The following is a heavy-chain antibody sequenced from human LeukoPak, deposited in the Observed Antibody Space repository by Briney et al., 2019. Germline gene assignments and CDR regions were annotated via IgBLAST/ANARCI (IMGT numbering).Heavy chain of an antibody. Sequence: GGSLRPSXAASGFTFSSYSMNWVRQAPGKGLEWVSSISSSSSYIYYADSVKGRFTISRDNAKNSLYLQMNSLRAEDTAVYYCARGRGYSNYFSFDYWGQGTLVTASS. J-gene: IGHJ4*02. CDR1: GFTFSSYS. CDR3: ARGRGYSNYFSFDY. CDR2: ISSSSSYI. D-gene: IGHD4-11*01. V-gene: IGHV3-21*01.